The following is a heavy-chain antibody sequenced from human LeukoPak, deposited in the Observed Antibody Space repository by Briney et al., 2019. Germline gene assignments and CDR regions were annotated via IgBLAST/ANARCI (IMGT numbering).Heavy chain of an antibody. D-gene: IGHD3-3*01. V-gene: IGHV1-46*01. CDR1: GYTFTSYY. Sequence: ASVKVSCKASGYTFTSYYMHWVRQAPGQGLEWMGIINPSGGSTSYAQKFQGRVTMTRDTSTSTVYMELSSLRSEDTAVYYCARAHTIFGVVILFDIWGQGTMVTVSS. CDR2: INPSGGST. CDR3: ARAHTIFGVVILFDI. J-gene: IGHJ3*02.